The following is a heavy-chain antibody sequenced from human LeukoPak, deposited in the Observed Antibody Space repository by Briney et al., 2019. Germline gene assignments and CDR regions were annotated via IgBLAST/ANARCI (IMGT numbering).Heavy chain of an antibody. D-gene: IGHD3-9*01. CDR2: ISGSGGST. V-gene: IGHV3-23*01. CDR1: GFTFSSYA. Sequence: GGSLRLSCAASGFTFSSYAMSWVRQAPGKGLEWVSAISGSGGSTYYADSVKGRFTISRDNPKKSLYLQMNALRYEDTAIYYCARDHDWAFDLWGQGTLVTVSS. J-gene: IGHJ4*02. CDR3: ARDHDWAFDL.